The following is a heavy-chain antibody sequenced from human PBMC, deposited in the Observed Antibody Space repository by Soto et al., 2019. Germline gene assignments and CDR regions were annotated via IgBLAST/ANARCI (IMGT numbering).Heavy chain of an antibody. D-gene: IGHD2-2*01. CDR3: ASYIVVVPAALKYYYYGMDV. V-gene: IGHV1-69*06. Sequence: QVQLVQSGAEVKKPGSSVKVSCKASGGTFSSYAISWVRQAPGQGLEWMGGIIPIFGTANYAQKFQGRVTITADKSTSTAYMELSRLRSEDTAVYYCASYIVVVPAALKYYYYGMDVWGQGTTVTVSS. CDR1: GGTFSSYA. J-gene: IGHJ6*02. CDR2: IIPIFGTA.